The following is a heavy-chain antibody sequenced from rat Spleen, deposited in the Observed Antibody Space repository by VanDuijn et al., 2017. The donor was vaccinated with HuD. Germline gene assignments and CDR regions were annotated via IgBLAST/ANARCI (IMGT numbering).Heavy chain of an antibody. V-gene: IGHV5-29*01. J-gene: IGHJ2*01. CDR3: ARRHYGYTDYFDY. Sequence: EVQLVESDGGLVQPGRSLKLSCAASGFTFSDYGVAWVRQAPTKGLEWVATISYGDSSGHSATYYRDSVKGRFTISRDNAKSTLSLQVDSLRSEDTATYYCARRHYGYTDYFDYWGQGVMVTVSS. CDR1: GFTFSDYG. CDR2: ISYGDSSGHSAT. D-gene: IGHD1-9*01.